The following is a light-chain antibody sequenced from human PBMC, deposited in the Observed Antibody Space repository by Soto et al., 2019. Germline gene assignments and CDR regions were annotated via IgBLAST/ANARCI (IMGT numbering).Light chain of an antibody. CDR2: GAS. Sequence: EIVLTQSPGTLSLSPGERVTLSFRASQSINNNYLAWYQHKPGQAPRLIVYGASARATGIPDRFSGSASGTDFTFNISRLEPEDFAVYYCQQYSSLYTCGQGTKQEIK. CDR1: QSINNNY. J-gene: IGKJ2*01. CDR3: QQYSSLYT. V-gene: IGKV3-20*01.